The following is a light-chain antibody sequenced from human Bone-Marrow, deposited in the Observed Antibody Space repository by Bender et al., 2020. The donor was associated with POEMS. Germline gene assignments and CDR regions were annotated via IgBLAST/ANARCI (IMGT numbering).Light chain of an antibody. CDR1: VLAKQY. J-gene: IGLJ2*01. CDR3: QSGDSSGTDFHAE. V-gene: IGLV3-25*03. Sequence: SYELTQPPSVSVSPGQTARITCSGDVLAKQYGYWYQQKPGQAPVVLIYKDDERPSGIPERFSGSRSGTTVTLTVSGVQAEDEADYYCQSGDSSGTDFHAEFGGGTKLTVL. CDR2: KDD.